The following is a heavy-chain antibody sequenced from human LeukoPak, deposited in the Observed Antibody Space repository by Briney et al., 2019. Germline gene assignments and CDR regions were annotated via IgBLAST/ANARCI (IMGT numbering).Heavy chain of an antibody. CDR3: ARAPYYDSSGYHSAYFEY. CDR2: IYHSGST. Sequence: SSETLSLTCTVSGYSISSAYYWGWIRPPPGKGLEWIGSIYHSGSTYYNPSLKSRVTISVDTSKNQFSLKLSSVTAADTAVYYCARAPYYDSSGYHSAYFEYWGQGTLVTVSS. J-gene: IGHJ4*02. V-gene: IGHV4-38-2*02. D-gene: IGHD3-22*01. CDR1: GYSISSAYY.